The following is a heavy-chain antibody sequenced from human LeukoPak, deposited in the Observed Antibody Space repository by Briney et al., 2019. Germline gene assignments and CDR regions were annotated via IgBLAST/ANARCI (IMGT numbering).Heavy chain of an antibody. D-gene: IGHD3-22*01. V-gene: IGHV3-23*01. Sequence: PGGSLRLSCAPSGFTFSNFAMTWVRQAPGKGLEWVSPISDSGGTTYYADSVKGRFTISRDNSKNTLYLQMNSLRVEDTAVYYCAKALQLSVDRSGYYYWGQGTLVTVSS. J-gene: IGHJ4*02. CDR1: GFTFSNFA. CDR3: AKALQLSVDRSGYYY. CDR2: ISDSGGTT.